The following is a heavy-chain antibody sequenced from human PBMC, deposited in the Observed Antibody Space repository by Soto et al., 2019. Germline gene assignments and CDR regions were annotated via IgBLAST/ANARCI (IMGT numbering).Heavy chain of an antibody. CDR1: GYNIISYY. Sequence: AASVKVSRKPAGYNIISYYMPCVLKAPGQGLEWMGIINTSGGSASYAQKFQGRVTMTRDTYTSTVYMELSSLRSEDTAVYYWARDGRSADSSGWYYFDYGGQGTLVTVS. J-gene: IGHJ4*02. CDR3: ARDGRSADSSGWYYFDY. CDR2: INTSGGSA. V-gene: IGHV1-46*01. D-gene: IGHD6-19*01.